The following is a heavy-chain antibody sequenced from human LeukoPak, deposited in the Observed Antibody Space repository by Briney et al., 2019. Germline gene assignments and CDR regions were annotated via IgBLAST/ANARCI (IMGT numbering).Heavy chain of an antibody. J-gene: IGHJ4*02. CDR1: GFTFSSYG. V-gene: IGHV3-30*03. D-gene: IGHD3-22*01. Sequence: PGRSLRLSCAASGFTFSSYGMHWVRQAPGKGLEWVAVISYDGSNKYYADSVKGRFTISRDNSKNTLYLQMNSLRAEDTAVYYCAREDDTPVYFDYWGQGTLVTVSS. CDR3: AREDDTPVYFDY. CDR2: ISYDGSNK.